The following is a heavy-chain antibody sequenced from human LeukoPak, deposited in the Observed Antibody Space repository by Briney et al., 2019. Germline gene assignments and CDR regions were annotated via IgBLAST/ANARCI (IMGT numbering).Heavy chain of an antibody. CDR2: SRNKPNSYTT. D-gene: IGHD3-16*02. V-gene: IGHV3-72*01. CDR3: ARASIYGHGNSYQDALDI. Sequence: PGGSLRLSCVASGLTFSDHYVDWVRQAPGKGLEWVGRSRNKPNSYTTEYAASVKGRFTISRDYSGNSVFLQMNSLKTEDTAVYFCARASIYGHGNSYQDALDIWGQGTMVTVSS. CDR1: GLTFSDHY. J-gene: IGHJ3*02.